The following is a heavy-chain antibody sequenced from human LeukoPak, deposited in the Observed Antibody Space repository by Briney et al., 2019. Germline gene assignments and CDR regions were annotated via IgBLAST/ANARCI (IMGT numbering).Heavy chain of an antibody. CDR1: GFTFSSYS. V-gene: IGHV3-21*01. CDR3: ARDSKWMLDYYYYGMDV. CDR2: ISSSSSYI. D-gene: IGHD2-8*01. J-gene: IGHJ6*02. Sequence: PGGSLRLSCAASGFTFSSYSMNWVRQAPGKGLEWVSSISSSSSYIYYADSVKGRFTISRDNAKNSLYLQMNSLRAEDTAVYYCARDSKWMLDYYYYGMDVWGQGTTVTVSS.